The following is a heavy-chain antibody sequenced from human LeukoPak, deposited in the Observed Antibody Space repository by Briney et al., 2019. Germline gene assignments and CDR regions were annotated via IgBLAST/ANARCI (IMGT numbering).Heavy chain of an antibody. Sequence: ASVKVSCKASGYTFTTYGISWVRQAPGQGLEWMGWISGYNGNTNYAQRLQGRVTMTTDTSTSTAYMELRSLRPDDAAVYYCARDLGPTVTTKRSRGRVVPYYFDYWGQGTLVTVSS. J-gene: IGHJ4*02. D-gene: IGHD4-11*01. CDR1: GYTFTTYG. V-gene: IGHV1-18*01. CDR2: ISGYNGNT. CDR3: ARDLGPTVTTKRSRGRVVPYYFDY.